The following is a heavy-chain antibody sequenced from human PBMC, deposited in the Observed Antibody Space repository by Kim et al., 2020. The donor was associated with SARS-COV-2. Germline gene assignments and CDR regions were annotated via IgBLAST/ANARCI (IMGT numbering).Heavy chain of an antibody. V-gene: IGHV1-69*02. CDR1: GGTFSSYT. Sequence: SVKVSCKASGGTFSSYTISWVRQAPGQGLEWMGRIIPILGIANYAQKFQGRVTITADKSTSTAYMELSSLRSEDTAVYYCASPTLVRGVAFDIWGQGTMVTVSS. J-gene: IGHJ3*02. CDR2: IIPILGIA. D-gene: IGHD3-10*01. CDR3: ASPTLVRGVAFDI.